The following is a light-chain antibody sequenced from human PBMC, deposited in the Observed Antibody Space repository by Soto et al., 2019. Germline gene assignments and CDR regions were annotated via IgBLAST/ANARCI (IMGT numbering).Light chain of an antibody. CDR3: CSYAGSYTFG. V-gene: IGLV2-11*01. J-gene: IGLJ2*01. CDR2: DVS. CDR1: SSDVGSYNY. Sequence: QSVLTQPRSVSGSPGQSVTISCTGTSSDVGSYNYVSWYQQHPGKAPKLMIYDVSKRPSGVPDRFSGSKSGATASLTISGLQAEDEADYYCCSYAGSYTFGFGGGTKLTVL.